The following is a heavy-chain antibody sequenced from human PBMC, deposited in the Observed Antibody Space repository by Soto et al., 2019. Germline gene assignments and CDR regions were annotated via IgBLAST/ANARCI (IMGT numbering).Heavy chain of an antibody. J-gene: IGHJ5*02. V-gene: IGHV4-4*08. Sequence: SETLSLTCTVSGGSISGYYWSWIRQPPGKGLEWIGYMYNTGSTVYNPSFKSRVTISVDTSKNQFSLKLSSVTAADTAVYYCAKLHCITSNCVPLDPWGQGTLVTVSS. CDR3: AKLHCITSNCVPLDP. CDR2: MYNTGST. D-gene: IGHD3-10*01. CDR1: GGSISGYY.